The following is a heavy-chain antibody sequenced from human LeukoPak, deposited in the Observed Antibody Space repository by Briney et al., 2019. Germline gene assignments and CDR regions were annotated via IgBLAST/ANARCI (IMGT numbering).Heavy chain of an antibody. Sequence: GESLKISCKGSGYSFISYWIGWVRQMPGKGLEWMGIIYPGDSDTRYSPSFQGQVTISPDKSISTAYLQWSSLKVSDTAMYYCARLGRSSGDVYNYGCDYWGEGTLVTVSS. CDR1: GYSFISYW. V-gene: IGHV5-51*01. CDR3: ARLGRSSGDVYNYGCDY. CDR2: IYPGDSDT. D-gene: IGHD5-24*01. J-gene: IGHJ4*02.